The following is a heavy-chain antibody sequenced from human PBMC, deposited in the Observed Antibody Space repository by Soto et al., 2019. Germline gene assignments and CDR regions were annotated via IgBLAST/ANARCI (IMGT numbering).Heavy chain of an antibody. J-gene: IGHJ4*02. CDR1: GYAFTTYG. D-gene: IGHD1-1*01. CDR3: ARGRYGDY. CDR2: ISAHNGNT. Sequence: VHLVQSGAAVKKPGASVKVSCKGSGYAFTTYGITWVRQAPGQGLEWMGWISAHNGNTNYAQKLQGRVTVTRDTPTSTAYMELRSLRSDDTAVYYCARGRYGDYWGQGALVTVSP. V-gene: IGHV1-18*01.